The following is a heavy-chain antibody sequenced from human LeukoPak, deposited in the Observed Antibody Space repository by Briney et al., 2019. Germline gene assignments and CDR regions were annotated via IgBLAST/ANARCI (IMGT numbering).Heavy chain of an antibody. D-gene: IGHD6-6*01. V-gene: IGHV1-69*13. CDR1: GGTFISYA. CDR3: ARLYSGSRSPFDY. Sequence: SVKVSCKASGGTFISYAISWVRQAPGQGLEWMGGIIPIFGTANYAQKFQGRVTITADESTSTAYMELSSLRSEDTAVYYCARLYSGSRSPFDYWGQGTLVTVSS. J-gene: IGHJ4*02. CDR2: IIPIFGTA.